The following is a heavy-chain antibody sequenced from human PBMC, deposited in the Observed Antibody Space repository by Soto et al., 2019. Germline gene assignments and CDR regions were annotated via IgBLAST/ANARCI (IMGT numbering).Heavy chain of an antibody. CDR2: IYNTGIT. V-gene: IGHV4-30-4*01. D-gene: IGHD2-8*01. Sequence: SATLSLTCTVSGGSISGSDYYWSWIRQPPGKGLEWIGYIYNTGITDYNPSLKSRVTISVDTSKNQFSLKLNSVTAADTAVYYCARDLYGIFDYWGQGTLVTVSS. CDR3: ARDLYGIFDY. J-gene: IGHJ4*02. CDR1: GGSISGSDYY.